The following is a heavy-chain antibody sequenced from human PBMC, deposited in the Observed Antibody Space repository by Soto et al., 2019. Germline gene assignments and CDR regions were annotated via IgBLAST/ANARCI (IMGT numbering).Heavy chain of an antibody. CDR1: GYTFTGYY. V-gene: IGHV1-69*13. CDR2: IIPIFGTA. Sequence: SVKVSCKASGYTFTGYYMHWVRQAPGQGLEWMGGIIPIFGTANYAQKFQGRVTITADESTSTAYMELSSLRSEDTAVYYCARAVVLMVYAIPPEYYYYYYGMDVWGQGTTVTVSS. D-gene: IGHD2-8*01. CDR3: ARAVVLMVYAIPPEYYYYYYGMDV. J-gene: IGHJ6*02.